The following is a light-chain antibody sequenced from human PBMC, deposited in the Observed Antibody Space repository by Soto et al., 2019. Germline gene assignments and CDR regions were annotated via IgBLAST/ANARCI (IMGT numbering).Light chain of an antibody. CDR2: TTS. CDR1: QSVSRI. Sequence: EIVMTQSPATLSVSPGERTTLSCRASQSVSRILAWYQQKPGQAPRLLIYTTSNRATGIPARFSGSGSRTDFALTISSLEPEDFAVYYCQQYGSSPITFGQGTRLEIK. J-gene: IGKJ5*01. V-gene: IGKV3-20*01. CDR3: QQYGSSPIT.